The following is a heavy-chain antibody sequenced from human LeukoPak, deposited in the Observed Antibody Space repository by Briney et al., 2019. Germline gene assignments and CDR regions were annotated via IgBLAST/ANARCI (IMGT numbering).Heavy chain of an antibody. CDR2: MNPNSGNT. CDR3: AVYYYGSGSYGPSAFHI. Sequence: GASVKVSCKASGYTFTSYDINWVRQATGQGLGWMGWMNPNSGNTGYAQKFQGRVTMTRNTSISTAYMELSSLRSEDTAVYYCAVYYYGSGSYGPSAFHIWSQGTMVTVSS. V-gene: IGHV1-8*01. J-gene: IGHJ3*02. CDR1: GYTFTSYD. D-gene: IGHD3-10*01.